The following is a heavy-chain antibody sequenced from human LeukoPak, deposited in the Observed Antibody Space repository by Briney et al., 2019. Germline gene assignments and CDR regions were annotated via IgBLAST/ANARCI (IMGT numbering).Heavy chain of an antibody. CDR3: ARPLVGDALDY. J-gene: IGHJ4*02. V-gene: IGHV3-33*01. CDR1: GFTFSRYG. D-gene: IGHD1-26*01. CDR2: IWYDGSNE. Sequence: PGRSLRLSCAASGFTFSRYGMHWVRQAPGKGLEWVAVIWYDGSNEYYADSVKGRFTIFRDNSKNSLHLQMNSLRAEDTAVCYCARPLVGDALDYWGQGTLVTVSS.